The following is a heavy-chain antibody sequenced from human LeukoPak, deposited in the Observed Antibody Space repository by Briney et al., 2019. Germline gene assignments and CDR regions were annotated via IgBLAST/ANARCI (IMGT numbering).Heavy chain of an antibody. V-gene: IGHV3-23*01. D-gene: IGHD6-6*01. CDR1: GFTFSNYA. J-gene: IGHJ4*02. CDR2: VSGNGDSA. CDR3: ARGRYGSSSSPIDY. Sequence: GGSLRLSCAASGFTFSNYAMSWVRQAAGTGLEWVSGVSGNGDSAYYADSVKGRCTISRDNSKNTLYLQMNSLRAEDTAVYYCARGRYGSSSSPIDYWGQGTLV.